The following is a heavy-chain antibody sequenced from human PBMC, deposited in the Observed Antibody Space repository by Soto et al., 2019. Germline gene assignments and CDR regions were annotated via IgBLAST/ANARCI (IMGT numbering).Heavy chain of an antibody. D-gene: IGHD3-16*01. CDR2: IDPSDSYT. CDR1: GYSFTSYW. Sequence: EVQLVQSGAEVKKPGESLRISCKGSGYSFTSYWISWVRQMPGKGLEWMGRIDPSDSYTNYSPSFQGHVTISADKSISTAYLQWSNLNASVTAMYYSARQPPVDSFLGFVAPGGENWFDPWAHGTLVTVSS. CDR3: ARQPPVDSFLGFVAPGGENWFDP. J-gene: IGHJ5*02. V-gene: IGHV5-10-1*03.